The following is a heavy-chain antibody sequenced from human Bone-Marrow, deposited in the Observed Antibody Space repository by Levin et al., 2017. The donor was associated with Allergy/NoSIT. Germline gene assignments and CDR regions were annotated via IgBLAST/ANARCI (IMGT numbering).Heavy chain of an antibody. CDR3: ATPTSVWGGYRYTPYDAFDI. J-gene: IGHJ3*02. CDR1: GGTFSSYA. D-gene: IGHD3-16*02. V-gene: IGHV1-69*01. Sequence: KISCKASGGTFSSYAISWVRQAPGQGLEWMGGIIPIFGTANYAQKFQGRVTITADESTSTAYMELSSLRSADTAVYYWATPTSVWGGYRYTPYDAFDIWGQGTMVTVSS. CDR2: IIPIFGTA.